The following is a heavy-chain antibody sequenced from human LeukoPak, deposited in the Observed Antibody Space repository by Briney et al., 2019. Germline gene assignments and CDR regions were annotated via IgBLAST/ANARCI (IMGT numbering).Heavy chain of an antibody. CDR3: ARHRGIVYSYGSIIDY. D-gene: IGHD5-18*01. CDR1: GGSISSYY. Sequence: PSETLSLTCTVSGGSISSYYWSWIRQPPGKGLEWIGYIYYSGGTNYNPSLKSRVTISVDTSKNQFSLKLSSVTAADTAVYYCARHRGIVYSYGSIIDYWGQGTLVTVSS. J-gene: IGHJ4*02. CDR2: IYYSGGT. V-gene: IGHV4-59*08.